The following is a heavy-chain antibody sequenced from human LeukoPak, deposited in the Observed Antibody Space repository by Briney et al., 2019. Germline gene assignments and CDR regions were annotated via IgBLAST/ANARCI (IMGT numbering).Heavy chain of an antibody. Sequence: SETLSLTCAVYGGSFSGYYWSWIRQPPGKGLEWIGEINHSGSTNYNPSLKSRVTISVDTSKNQFSLKLSSVTAADMAVYYCARGVISTTSSSSLYYFDYWGQGTLVTVSS. CDR2: INHSGST. CDR1: GGSFSGYY. V-gene: IGHV4-34*01. CDR3: ARGVISTTSSSSLYYFDY. J-gene: IGHJ4*02. D-gene: IGHD6-6*01.